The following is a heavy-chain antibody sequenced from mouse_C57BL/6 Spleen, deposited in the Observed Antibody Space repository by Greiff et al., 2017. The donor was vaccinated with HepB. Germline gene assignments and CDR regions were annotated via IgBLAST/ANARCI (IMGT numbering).Heavy chain of an antibody. Sequence: VQLQQPGTELVKPGASVKLSCKASGYTLTSYWMHWVKQRPGQGLEWIGNINPSNGGTNYNEKFKSKATLTVDKSSSTAYMQLSSLTSEDSAVYYCARENAAQATSFAYWGQGTLVTVSA. D-gene: IGHD3-2*02. CDR3: ARENAAQATSFAY. V-gene: IGHV1-53*01. CDR2: INPSNGGT. CDR1: GYTLTSYW. J-gene: IGHJ3*01.